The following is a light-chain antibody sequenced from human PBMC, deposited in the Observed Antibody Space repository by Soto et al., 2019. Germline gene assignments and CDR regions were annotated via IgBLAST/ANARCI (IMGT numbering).Light chain of an antibody. J-gene: IGLJ1*01. CDR1: SSDVGGYNF. Sequence: QSALTQPASVSGSPGQSITISCTGTSSDVGGYNFVSWYQQHPGKAPKLMIYEVSSRPSGVSNRFSGSKSGDTASLTISGLQAEDEADYYGSSYTSTSTLVFGTGTKLTVL. V-gene: IGLV2-14*01. CDR2: EVS. CDR3: SSYTSTSTLV.